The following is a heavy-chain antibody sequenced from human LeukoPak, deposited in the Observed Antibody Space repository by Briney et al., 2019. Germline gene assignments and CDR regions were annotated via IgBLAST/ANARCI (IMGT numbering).Heavy chain of an antibody. J-gene: IGHJ4*02. CDR3: AREEYSSSSPFDY. CDR2: IWYDGSNK. D-gene: IGHD6-6*01. V-gene: IGHV3-33*01. Sequence: GGSLRLSCAASGFTFSSYGMHWVRQAPGKGLEWVAVIWYDGSNKYYADSVKGRFTIFRDNSKNTLYLQMNSLRAEDTAVYYCAREEYSSSSPFDYWGQGTLVTVSS. CDR1: GFTFSSYG.